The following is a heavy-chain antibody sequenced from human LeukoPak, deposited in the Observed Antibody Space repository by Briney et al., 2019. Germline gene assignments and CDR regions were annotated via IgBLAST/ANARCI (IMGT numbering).Heavy chain of an antibody. CDR3: ARVGPGEGGWYFDY. CDR1: GFTFSSYS. J-gene: IGHJ4*02. Sequence: GGSLRLSCAASGFTFSSYSMNWVRQAPGKGLEWVSSISSSSSYIYYADSVKGRFTISRDDAKNSLYLQMNSLRAEDTAVYYCARVGPGEGGWYFDYWGQGTLVTVSS. D-gene: IGHD3-16*01. V-gene: IGHV3-21*01. CDR2: ISSSSSYI.